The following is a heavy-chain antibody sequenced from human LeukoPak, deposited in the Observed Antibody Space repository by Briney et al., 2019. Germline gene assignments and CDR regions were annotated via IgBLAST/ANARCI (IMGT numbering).Heavy chain of an antibody. CDR1: GFIFNTYA. CDR2: ICGSGGCT. CDR3: AKTTVGYSSGRYPGWPADC. J-gene: IGHJ4*02. V-gene: IGHV3-23*01. D-gene: IGHD6-19*01. Sequence: GGSLRLSCEASGFIFNTYAIYWVRQAPGKGLEWVSGICGSGGCTYYADSVKGRFTISRDNSKNTAYLQMNSLTADDTAVYYCAKTTVGYSSGRYPGWPADCWGQGALVTVSS.